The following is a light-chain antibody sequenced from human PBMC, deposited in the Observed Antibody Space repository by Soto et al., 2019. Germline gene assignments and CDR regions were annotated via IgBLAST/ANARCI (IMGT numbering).Light chain of an antibody. CDR1: QSVSNND. V-gene: IGKV3-20*01. CDR3: QQYGSTPRT. CDR2: GAS. Sequence: EIGLTQSPGTLPLSPGERATLACMASQSVSNNDLAWYQQKPGQAPRLLIYGASSRATSLPDRFGGSGSGADFTVIISTLATEELAVDHGQQYGSTPRTFGQGSKVEIK. J-gene: IGKJ2*01.